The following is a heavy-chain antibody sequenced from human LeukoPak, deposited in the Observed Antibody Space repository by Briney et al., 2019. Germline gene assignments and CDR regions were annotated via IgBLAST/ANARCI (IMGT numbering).Heavy chain of an antibody. CDR3: ARIKYSSSWYGENYMDV. J-gene: IGHJ6*03. V-gene: IGHV4-4*07. D-gene: IGHD6-13*01. CDR1: GGSISSYY. CDR2: IYTSGST. Sequence: SETLSLTCTVSGGSISSYYWSWIRQPAGKGLEWIGRIYTSGSTNYNPSLKSRVTMSVDTSKNQFSLKLSSVTAADTAVYYCARIKYSSSWYGENYMDVWGKGTTVTISS.